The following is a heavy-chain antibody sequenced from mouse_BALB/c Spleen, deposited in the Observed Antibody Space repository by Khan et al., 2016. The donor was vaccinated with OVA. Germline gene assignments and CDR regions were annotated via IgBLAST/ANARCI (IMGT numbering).Heavy chain of an antibody. V-gene: IGHV3-2*02. Sequence: VQLKESGPGLVKPSQSLSLTCTVTGYSITSGYGWNWIRQFPGNKLEWMGYISYSGSTKYNPSLKSRISITRDTSKNQFFLQLNSVTTEDTATXYCARTARIKYWGQGTTLTVSS. CDR2: ISYSGST. J-gene: IGHJ2*01. D-gene: IGHD1-2*01. CDR1: GYSITSGYG. CDR3: ARTARIKY.